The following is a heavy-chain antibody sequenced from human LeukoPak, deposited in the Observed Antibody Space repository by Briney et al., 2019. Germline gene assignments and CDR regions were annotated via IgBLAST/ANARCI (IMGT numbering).Heavy chain of an antibody. CDR1: GFTFSSYA. J-gene: IGHJ4*02. CDR3: ARVMGFLEWYPFYY. Sequence: GGSLRLPRAASGFTFSSYAMHWVRQAPGKGLEHVSAISTNGGTTYYANSVKGRFTISRDNSKNTLYLQMGSLRAEDMAVYYCARVMGFLEWYPFYYWGQRSLVTISS. CDR2: ISTNGGTT. D-gene: IGHD3-3*01. V-gene: IGHV3-64*01.